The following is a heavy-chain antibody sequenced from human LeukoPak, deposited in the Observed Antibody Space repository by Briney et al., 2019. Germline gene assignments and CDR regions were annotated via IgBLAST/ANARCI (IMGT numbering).Heavy chain of an antibody. V-gene: IGHV3-23*01. J-gene: IGHJ4*02. D-gene: IGHD3-10*01. Sequence: SVKGRFTISRDNSKDTVDLRMNSLRAEDTALYYCVKHEDVFGFGTFDHWGQGTLVTVSS. CDR3: VKHEDVFGFGTFDH.